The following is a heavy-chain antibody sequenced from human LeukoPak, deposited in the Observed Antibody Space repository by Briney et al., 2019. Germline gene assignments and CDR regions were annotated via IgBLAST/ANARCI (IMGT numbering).Heavy chain of an antibody. D-gene: IGHD1-1*01. CDR3: AREYNEINGDAFDI. Sequence: GGSLRLSCAASGFTFSSYNMHWVRQAPGKGLEWVTMIWSDGGDKYYADSVEGRFTISRDNAKNSLYLQMNSLRAEDTAVYYCAREYNEINGDAFDIWGQGTMVTVSS. J-gene: IGHJ3*02. V-gene: IGHV3-33*01. CDR2: IWSDGGDK. CDR1: GFTFSSYN.